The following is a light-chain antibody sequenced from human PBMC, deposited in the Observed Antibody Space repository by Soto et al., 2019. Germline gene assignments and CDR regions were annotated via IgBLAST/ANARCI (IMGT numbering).Light chain of an antibody. CDR1: SSNIGRDN. V-gene: IGLV1-47*01. J-gene: IGLJ2*01. CDR3: AAWDDSLSGVV. CDR2: RSE. Sequence: QLVLTQPPSASGAPGQRVTISCSGSSSNIGRDNVYWYQHLPGTTHKLRIRRSEQRPSGVPDRFSGFKSGTSASLAISGLRSEDEADSYCAAWDDSLSGVVFGGGTKLTVL.